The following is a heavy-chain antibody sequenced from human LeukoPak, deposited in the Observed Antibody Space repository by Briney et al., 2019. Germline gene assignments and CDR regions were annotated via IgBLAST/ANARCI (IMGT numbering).Heavy chain of an antibody. CDR3: AKDLRSVSGGYFDY. CDR2: ISWNSGSI. CDR1: GFTFDDYA. J-gene: IGHJ4*02. Sequence: GGSLRLSCAASGFTFDDYAMHWVRQAPGKGLEWVSGISWNSGSIGYADSVKGRFTISRDNAKNSLYLQMNSLRAEDTALYYCAKDLRSVSGGYFDYWGQGTLVTVSS. V-gene: IGHV3-9*01. D-gene: IGHD3-10*01.